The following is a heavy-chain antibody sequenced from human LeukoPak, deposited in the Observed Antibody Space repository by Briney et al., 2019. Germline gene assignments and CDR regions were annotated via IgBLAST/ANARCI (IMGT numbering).Heavy chain of an antibody. CDR1: GFTFSNAW. CDR2: ISAGGDAT. Sequence: GGSLRLSCAASGFTFSNAWMNWVRQAPGKGLEWVCAISAGGDATFYADSVKGRFTVSRDNPKNTLSLQMNSLRGEDTAIYYCADHFPYCSRGSCSYFDHWGQGTLVTVSS. D-gene: IGHD2-15*01. CDR3: ADHFPYCSRGSCSYFDH. J-gene: IGHJ4*02. V-gene: IGHV3-23*01.